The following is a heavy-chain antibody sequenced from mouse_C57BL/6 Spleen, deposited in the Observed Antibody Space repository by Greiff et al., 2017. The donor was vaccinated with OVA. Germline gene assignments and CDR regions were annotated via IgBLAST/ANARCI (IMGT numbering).Heavy chain of an antibody. CDR1: GYTFTSYW. J-gene: IGHJ2*01. V-gene: IGHV1-64*01. CDR3: ARGYYGSSYYFDY. Sequence: QVQLLQPGAELVKPGASVKLSCKASGYTFTSYWMHWVKQRPGQGLEWIGMIHPNSGSTNYNEKFKSKATLTVDKSSSTAYMQLSSLTSEDSAVYYCARGYYGSSYYFDYWGQGTTLTVSS. D-gene: IGHD1-1*01. CDR2: IHPNSGST.